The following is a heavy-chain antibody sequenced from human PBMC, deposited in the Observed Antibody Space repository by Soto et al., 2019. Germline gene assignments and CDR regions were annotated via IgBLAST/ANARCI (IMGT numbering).Heavy chain of an antibody. CDR1: GFTFGNYA. CDR2: VSDDGGTT. Sequence: EEQLLESGGGLVQPGESLRLSCAASGFTFGNYAMSWVRQAPGKGLEWVSVVSDDGGTTFYADSVRARFTISRDNSKNTVDLQMNSLRAEDTAVYYCAKADTGHFRPFEYCGQGTLVTVSS. J-gene: IGHJ4*02. V-gene: IGHV3-23*01. CDR3: AKADTGHFRPFEY. D-gene: IGHD3-9*01.